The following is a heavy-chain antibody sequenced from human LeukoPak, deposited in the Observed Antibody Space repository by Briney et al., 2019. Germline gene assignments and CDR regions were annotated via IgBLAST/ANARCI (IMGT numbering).Heavy chain of an antibody. V-gene: IGHV4-59*01. CDR1: GGSIRSYY. CDR3: ARTGSTVTMLYPFDH. D-gene: IGHD4-17*01. CDR2: SYYSGST. J-gene: IGHJ4*02. Sequence: SETLSLTCTVSGGSIRSYYWSWIRQPPGKGLEWTGYSYYSGSTNYNPSLKSRVSISVDTSKNQFSLKLSSVTAADTAVYYCARTGSTVTMLYPFDHWGQGTLVTASS.